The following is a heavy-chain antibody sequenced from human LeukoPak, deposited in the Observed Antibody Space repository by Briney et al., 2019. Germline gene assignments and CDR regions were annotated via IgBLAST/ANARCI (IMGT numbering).Heavy chain of an antibody. V-gene: IGHV3-23*01. CDR1: GFTFSNYA. CDR3: AKDIVVVIAMFLGAFDI. D-gene: IGHD2-21*01. Sequence: GGSLRLSCAASGFTFSNYALSWVRQAPGKGLEWVSAISAGGSTYYADSVKGRFTISRDNSKNTLSLQMNSLRAEGTAVYYCAKDIVVVIAMFLGAFDIWGQGTLVTVSS. J-gene: IGHJ3*02. CDR2: ISAGGST.